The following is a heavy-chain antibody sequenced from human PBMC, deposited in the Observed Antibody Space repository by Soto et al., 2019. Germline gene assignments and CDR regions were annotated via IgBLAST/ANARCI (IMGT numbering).Heavy chain of an antibody. CDR1: GGSISSYY. CDR3: ARRAERYCSGGSCYLRQDAFDI. V-gene: IGHV4-59*08. J-gene: IGHJ3*02. CDR2: IYYSGST. D-gene: IGHD2-15*01. Sequence: PSETLSLTCTVSGGSISSYYWSWIRQPPGKGLEWIGYIYYSGSTNYNPSLKSRVTISVDTSKNQFSLKLSSVTAADTAVYYCARRAERYCSGGSCYLRQDAFDIWGQGTMVTVSS.